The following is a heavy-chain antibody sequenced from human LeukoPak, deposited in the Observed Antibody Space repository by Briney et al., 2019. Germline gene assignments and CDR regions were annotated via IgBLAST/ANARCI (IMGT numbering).Heavy chain of an antibody. V-gene: IGHV4-61*02. CDR1: GGSISSDSYY. CDR3: ARSSYGVGATYRDYYYYYMDV. D-gene: IGHD1-26*01. CDR2: IYTSGST. Sequence: SETLSLTCTVSGGSISSDSYYWSWIRQPAGKGLEWIGRIYTSGSTNYNPSLKGRVTISVDSSKNQFSLTLSSVTAADTAVYYCARSSYGVGATYRDYYYYYMDVWGKGTTVTISS. J-gene: IGHJ6*03.